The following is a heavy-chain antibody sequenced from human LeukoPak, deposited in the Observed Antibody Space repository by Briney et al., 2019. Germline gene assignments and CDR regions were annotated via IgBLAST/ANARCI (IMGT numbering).Heavy chain of an antibody. CDR3: ARELTSRSGYYYYFDY. Sequence: SETLSLTCTVPGGSISSYYWSWIRQPPGKGLEWIGYIYYSGSTNYNPSLKSRVTISVDTSKNQFSLKLSSVTAADTAVYYCARELTSRSGYYYYFDYWGRGTLVTVSS. V-gene: IGHV4-59*01. CDR2: IYYSGST. J-gene: IGHJ4*02. D-gene: IGHD3-22*01. CDR1: GGSISSYY.